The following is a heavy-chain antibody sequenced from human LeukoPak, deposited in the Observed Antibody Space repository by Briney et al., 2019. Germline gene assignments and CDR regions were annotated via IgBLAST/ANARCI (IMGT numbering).Heavy chain of an antibody. V-gene: IGHV3-21*05. Sequence: GGSLRLSCAASGFTFGIYAMNWVRQAPGKGLEWVSYIGPSGSNIYYADSVKGRFTISRDNAKNSLYLQMNSLRAEDTAVYYCARVYYYGSGNYYYYYYMDVWGKGTTVTVSS. D-gene: IGHD3-10*01. CDR3: ARVYYYGSGNYYYYYYMDV. CDR1: GFTFGIYA. J-gene: IGHJ6*03. CDR2: IGPSGSNI.